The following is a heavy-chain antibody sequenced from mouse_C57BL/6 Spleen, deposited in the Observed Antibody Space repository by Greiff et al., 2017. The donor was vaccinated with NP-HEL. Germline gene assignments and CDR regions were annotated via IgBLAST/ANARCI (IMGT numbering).Heavy chain of an antibody. CDR3: TRSRVITTVNYAMDY. CDR2: INPGDGGT. J-gene: IGHJ4*01. V-gene: IGHV1-53*01. D-gene: IGHD1-1*01. CDR1: GYTFTSYW. Sequence: VQLQQPGTELVKPGASVKLSCKASGYTFTSYWMHWVKQRPGQGLEWIGNINPGDGGTNYNEKFKSKATMTVDKSSSTAYMQLSSLTSEDSAVYYGTRSRVITTVNYAMDYWGQGTSVTVSS.